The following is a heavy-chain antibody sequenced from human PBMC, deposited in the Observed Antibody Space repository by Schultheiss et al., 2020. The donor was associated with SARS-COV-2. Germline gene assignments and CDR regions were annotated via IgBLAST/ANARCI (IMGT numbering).Heavy chain of an antibody. CDR3: ARGIAVAGTLDY. J-gene: IGHJ4*02. V-gene: IGHV3-30*04. Sequence: GGSLRLSCAASGFTFSSYAMHWVRQAPGKGLEWVAVISYDGSNKYYADSVKGRFTISRDNSKNTLYLQMNSLRAEDTAVYYCARGIAVAGTLDYWGQGTLVTVSS. D-gene: IGHD6-19*01. CDR1: GFTFSSYA. CDR2: ISYDGSNK.